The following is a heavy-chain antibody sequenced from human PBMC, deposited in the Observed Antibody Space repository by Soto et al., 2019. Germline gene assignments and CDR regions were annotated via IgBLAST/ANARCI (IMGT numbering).Heavy chain of an antibody. CDR3: AKGRAITVFGVITPFDS. CDR1: GFSFSNYA. D-gene: IGHD3-3*01. J-gene: IGHJ4*02. CDR2: ISGNSGTT. V-gene: IGHV3-23*01. Sequence: EVQLLESGGDFKQPGGSLRLSCEGSGFSFSNYALNWVRQAPGKRLEWVSVISGNSGTTYYAASVKGRFTISRDNYKKTLYLQMNSLRADDTAVYYCAKGRAITVFGVITPFDSWGQGTLVTVSS.